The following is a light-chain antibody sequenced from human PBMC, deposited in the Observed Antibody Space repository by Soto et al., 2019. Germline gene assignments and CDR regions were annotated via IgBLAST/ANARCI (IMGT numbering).Light chain of an antibody. J-gene: IGLJ3*02. CDR3: QVWDSPSDHWV. Sequence: SYELTQPPSVSVAPGQTASITCGGDNIGRKSVHWYQQRPGQAPVLAVYDDSDRPSGIPERFSGSNSGNTATLIISRVEAGDEADYFCQVWDSPSDHWVFGGGTKLTVL. CDR1: NIGRKS. CDR2: DDS. V-gene: IGLV3-21*02.